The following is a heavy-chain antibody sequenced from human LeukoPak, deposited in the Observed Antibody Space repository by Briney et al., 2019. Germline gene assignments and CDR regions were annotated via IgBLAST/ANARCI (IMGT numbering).Heavy chain of an antibody. CDR1: GFTFSSYS. V-gene: IGHV3-21*01. CDR3: ARRSICSSTSCYWGYFDY. CDR2: ISSSSSYI. D-gene: IGHD2-2*01. Sequence: GGSLRLSCAASGFTFSSYSMNWVRQAPGKGLEWVSSISSSSSYIYYADSVKGRFTISRDNAKNSLYLQMNSLRAEDTAVYYCARRSICSSTSCYWGYFDYWSQGTLVTVSS. J-gene: IGHJ4*02.